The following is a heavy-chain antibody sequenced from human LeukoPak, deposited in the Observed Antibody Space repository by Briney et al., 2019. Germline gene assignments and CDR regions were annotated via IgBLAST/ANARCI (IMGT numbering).Heavy chain of an antibody. CDR1: GGSISSYY. D-gene: IGHD6-19*01. V-gene: IGHV4-59*01. Sequence: PSETLSLTRTVSGGSISSYYWNWIRQPPGKGLEWIGCIYYSGSTNYNPSLKSRVTISVDTSKNQFSLKLSSVTAADTAVYYCARGGWYPESFQHWGQGALVTVSS. J-gene: IGHJ1*01. CDR2: IYYSGST. CDR3: ARGGWYPESFQH.